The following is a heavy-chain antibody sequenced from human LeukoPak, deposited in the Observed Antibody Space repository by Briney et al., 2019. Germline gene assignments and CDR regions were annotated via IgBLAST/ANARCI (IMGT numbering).Heavy chain of an antibody. D-gene: IGHD2-2*01. J-gene: IGHJ4*02. Sequence: SETLSLTCTVSGGSISSGGYYWSWLRQHPGKGLEWIGYIYYSGSTYYNPSLKSRVTISVDTSKNQFSLKLSSVTAADTAVYYCARGFTAAPDYWGQGTLVTVSS. CDR1: GGSISSGGYY. CDR3: ARGFTAAPDY. V-gene: IGHV4-31*03. CDR2: IYYSGST.